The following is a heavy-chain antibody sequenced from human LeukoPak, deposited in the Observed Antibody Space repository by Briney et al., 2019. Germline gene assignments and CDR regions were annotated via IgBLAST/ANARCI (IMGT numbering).Heavy chain of an antibody. D-gene: IGHD5-18*01. CDR2: TYYRSKWYN. J-gene: IGHJ6*03. CDR1: GDIVSSNSAA. Sequence: SQTLALTCAISGDIVSSNSAAWNWIRQSPSRGLEWLARTYYRSKWYNDYAVSVKSRITINPDTSKNQFSLQLNSVTPEDTAVYYCAREAMVTYYYYMDVWGKGTTVTVSS. CDR3: AREAMVTYYYYMDV. V-gene: IGHV6-1*01.